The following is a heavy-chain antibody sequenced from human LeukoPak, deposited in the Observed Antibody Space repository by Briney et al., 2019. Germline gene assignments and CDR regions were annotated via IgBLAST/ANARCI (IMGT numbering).Heavy chain of an antibody. CDR3: ARLHYGGNYGYYYYYMDV. Sequence: SETLSLTCTVSGGSISSSSYYWGWIRQPRGKGLEWIGSIYYTGSTYYNPSLKSRVTISVDTSKNQFSLKLSSVTAADTAVYYCARLHYGGNYGYYYYYMDVWGKGTTVTISS. CDR2: IYYTGST. J-gene: IGHJ6*03. V-gene: IGHV4-39*01. CDR1: GGSISSSSYY. D-gene: IGHD4-23*01.